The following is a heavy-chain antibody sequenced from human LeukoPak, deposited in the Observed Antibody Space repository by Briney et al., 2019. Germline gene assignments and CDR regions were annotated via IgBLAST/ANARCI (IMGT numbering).Heavy chain of an antibody. Sequence: PSETLSLTCSVPGGSISSYYWTWIRQPPGRRLEWIGHIYSSGSTNYNPSLKSRVTMSVDTSRDQFSLKLSSVNATDTAVYYCARGDYYHYYYMDVRGKGTTVTVSS. CDR1: GGSISSYY. V-gene: IGHV4-59*08. CDR2: IYSSGST. J-gene: IGHJ6*03. CDR3: ARGDYYHYYYMDV.